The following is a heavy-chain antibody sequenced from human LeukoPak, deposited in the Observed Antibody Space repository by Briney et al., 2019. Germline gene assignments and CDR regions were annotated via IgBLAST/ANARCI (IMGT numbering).Heavy chain of an antibody. CDR2: IKSKTDGGTT. V-gene: IGHV3-15*01. D-gene: IGHD6-6*01. Sequence: GGSLRLSCAASGFTFSNAWMSWVRQAPGKGLEWVGRIKSKTDGGTTDYAAPVKGRFTISRDDSKNTLYLQMNSLKTEDTAVYYCTTDEDLYSSSSGLIYWGQGTLVTVSS. CDR3: TTDEDLYSSSSGLIY. J-gene: IGHJ4*02. CDR1: GFTFSNAW.